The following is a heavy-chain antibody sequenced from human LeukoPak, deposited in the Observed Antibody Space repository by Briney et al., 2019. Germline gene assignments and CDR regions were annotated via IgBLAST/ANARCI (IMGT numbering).Heavy chain of an antibody. D-gene: IGHD3-16*01. CDR3: ATGGGELLGLGFWYSDL. J-gene: IGHJ2*01. Sequence: SETLSLTCTVSGYSISSDYYWGWIRQPPGKGLEWIGSVYHSGSTYYSPSFKRRVTISFDTSKNQFSLKLNSVTAADTAVYYCATGGGELLGLGFWYSDLWGRGTLVTVSS. V-gene: IGHV4-38-2*02. CDR1: GYSISSDYY. CDR2: VYHSGST.